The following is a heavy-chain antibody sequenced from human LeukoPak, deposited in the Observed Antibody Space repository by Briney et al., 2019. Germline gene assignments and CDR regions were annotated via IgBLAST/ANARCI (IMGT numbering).Heavy chain of an antibody. V-gene: IGHV3-23*01. J-gene: IGHJ4*02. Sequence: GGSLRLSCAASGFTFSIYAMSWVRQAPGKGLEWVSAISGRGGTTYYADSVKGRFTISRDNSKNTLYLQVNSLRTEDTAVYYCARDLVVVAASRFDYWGQGTLVTVSS. D-gene: IGHD2-15*01. CDR1: GFTFSIYA. CDR3: ARDLVVVAASRFDY. CDR2: ISGRGGTT.